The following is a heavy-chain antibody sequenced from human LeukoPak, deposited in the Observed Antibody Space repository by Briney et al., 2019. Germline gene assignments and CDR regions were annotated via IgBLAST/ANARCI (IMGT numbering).Heavy chain of an antibody. Sequence: GGSLRLSCAASGFTFSSYWMHWVRQAPGKGLVWVSRINTDGSSTSYADSVKGRFTISRDNAKNTLSLQMNSLRAEDTAVYYCARTYYHISYYFDYWGQGTLVTVSS. D-gene: IGHD3-9*01. J-gene: IGHJ4*02. CDR3: ARTYYHISYYFDY. CDR1: GFTFSSYW. CDR2: INTDGSST. V-gene: IGHV3-74*01.